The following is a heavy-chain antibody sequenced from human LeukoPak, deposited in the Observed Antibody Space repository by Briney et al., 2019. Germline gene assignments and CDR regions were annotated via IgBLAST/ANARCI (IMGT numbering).Heavy chain of an antibody. CDR3: AREGIHCGGDCYSDY. V-gene: IGHV1-69*06. CDR2: IIPIFGTA. J-gene: IGHJ4*02. CDR1: GGTFSSYA. Sequence: SVQVSCKASGGTFSSYAISWVRLAPGQGLEWKGGIIPIFGTANYAQKFQGRVTITADKSTSTAYMELSSLRSEDTAVYYCAREGIHCGGDCYSDYWGQGTLVTVSS. D-gene: IGHD2-21*02.